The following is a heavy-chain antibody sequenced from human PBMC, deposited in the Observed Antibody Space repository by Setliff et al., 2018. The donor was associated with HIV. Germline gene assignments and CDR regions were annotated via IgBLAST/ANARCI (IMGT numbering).Heavy chain of an antibody. CDR2: INPNNGVT. J-gene: IGHJ3*02. Sequence: ASVKVSCKASGYSFTGYYIHWVRQAPGQGLEWMGWINPNNGVTKTSQKFQDWVTMTRDRSISTAFLEVKSDDTAVYYCTRGGSVVVVTPMSAFDIWGQGTTVTVSS. CDR1: GYSFTGYY. V-gene: IGHV1-2*04. D-gene: IGHD2-21*02. CDR3: TRGGSVVVVTPMSAFDI.